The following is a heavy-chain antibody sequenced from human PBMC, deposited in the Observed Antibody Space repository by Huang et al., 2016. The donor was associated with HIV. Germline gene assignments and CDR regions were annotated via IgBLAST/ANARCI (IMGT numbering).Heavy chain of an antibody. CDR3: ARESRDWYCRSPTCPIEF. CDR1: GFTFSSYA. Sequence: QVQLVQSGGGVVHPGRSLRLSCAGSGFTFSSYAMHWVRQAPGKGLEWLALLLTDGSKTYYADYGKGRCNIARDKGENTLYLEMDRLRAEDTAVYYCARESRDWYCRSPTCPIEFWGRGSLVTVSS. D-gene: IGHD2-2*01. CDR2: LLTDGSKT. J-gene: IGHJ1*01. V-gene: IGHV3-30*04.